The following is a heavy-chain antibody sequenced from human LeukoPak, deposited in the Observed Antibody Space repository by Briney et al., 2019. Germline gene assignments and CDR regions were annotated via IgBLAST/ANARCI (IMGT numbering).Heavy chain of an antibody. CDR3: ARENRDSNGWS. CDR1: GFTFSSYG. D-gene: IGHD6-19*01. Sequence: GSLRLSCAASGFTFSSYGMHWVRQAPGKGLEWVAVISYDGSNKYYADSVKGRFTISRDNARNSLYLQMNSLRVEDTAFYYCARENRDSNGWSWGQGTLVTVSS. CDR2: ISYDGSNK. J-gene: IGHJ1*01. V-gene: IGHV3-30*03.